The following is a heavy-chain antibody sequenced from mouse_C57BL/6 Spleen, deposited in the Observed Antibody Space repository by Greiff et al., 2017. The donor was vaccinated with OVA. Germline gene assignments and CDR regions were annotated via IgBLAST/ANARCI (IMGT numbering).Heavy chain of an antibody. CDR1: GFTFSSYT. CDR2: ISGGGGNT. D-gene: IGHD1-1*01. CDR3: ARHHYYGSFDY. V-gene: IGHV5-9*01. Sequence: EVKLMESGGGLVKPGGSLKLSCAASGFTFSSYTMSWVRQTPEKRLEWVATISGGGGNTYYPDSVKGRFTISRDNAKNTLYLQMSSLRSEDTALYYCARHHYYGSFDYWGQGTTLTVSS. J-gene: IGHJ2*01.